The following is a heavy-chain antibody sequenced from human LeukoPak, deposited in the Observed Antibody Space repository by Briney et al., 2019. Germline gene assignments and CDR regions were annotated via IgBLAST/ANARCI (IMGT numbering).Heavy chain of an antibody. D-gene: IGHD6-13*01. CDR2: ISSSSSYI. Sequence: GGSLRLSCAASGFTFSSYSMNWVRQAPGKGLEWVSSISSSSSYIYYADSVKGRFTISRDNAKNSLYLQMNSLRAEDTAVYYCARDQYSSSWYYYYYGMDVWGQGTTVTVSS. J-gene: IGHJ6*02. V-gene: IGHV3-21*01. CDR1: GFTFSSYS. CDR3: ARDQYSSSWYYYYYGMDV.